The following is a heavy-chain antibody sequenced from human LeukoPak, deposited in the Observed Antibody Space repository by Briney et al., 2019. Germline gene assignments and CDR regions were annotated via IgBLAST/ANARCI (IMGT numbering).Heavy chain of an antibody. CDR1: GFTFSSYS. Sequence: GGSLRLSCAASGFTFSSYSMNWVRQAPGKGLEWVSSISSSSSYIYYADSVKGRFTISRDNAKNSLYLQMNSLRAEDTAVYYCAREPEHTAMVTRAYHFDYWGQGTLVTVSS. J-gene: IGHJ4*02. D-gene: IGHD5-18*01. V-gene: IGHV3-21*01. CDR2: ISSSSSYI. CDR3: AREPEHTAMVTRAYHFDY.